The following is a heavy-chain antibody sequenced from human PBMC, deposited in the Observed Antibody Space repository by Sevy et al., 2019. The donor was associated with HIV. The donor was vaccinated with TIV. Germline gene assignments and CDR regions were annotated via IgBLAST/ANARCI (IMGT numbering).Heavy chain of an antibody. CDR3: ARGARGTLPSYYYYTLNI. V-gene: IGHV5-51*01. D-gene: IGHD3-16*01. Sequence: GESLKISCKGSGYSFTDYWIGWVRQKPGKGLEWMGIIYPGDSDTIYSPSFQGQVTISVDKSISTAYLQWSSLKTSDTAIFYCARGARGTLPSYYYYTLNIWGKGTTVTVSS. CDR1: GYSFTDYW. CDR2: IYPGDSDT. J-gene: IGHJ6*04.